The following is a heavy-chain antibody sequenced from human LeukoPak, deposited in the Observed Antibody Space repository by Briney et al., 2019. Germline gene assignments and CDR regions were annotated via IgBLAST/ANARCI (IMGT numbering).Heavy chain of an antibody. V-gene: IGHV3-9*01. Sequence: GGSLRLSCAASGFTFDDYAMHWVRQAPGKGLERVSGISWNSGSIGYADSVKGRFTISRDNAKNSLYLQMNSLRAEDTALYYCAKGSSGYMREGYYFDYWGQGTLVTVSS. J-gene: IGHJ4*02. CDR2: ISWNSGSI. D-gene: IGHD5-12*01. CDR1: GFTFDDYA. CDR3: AKGSSGYMREGYYFDY.